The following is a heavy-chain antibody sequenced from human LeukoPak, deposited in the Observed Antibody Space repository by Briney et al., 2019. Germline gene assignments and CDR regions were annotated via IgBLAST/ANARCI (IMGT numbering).Heavy chain of an antibody. J-gene: IGHJ4*02. Sequence: SETLSLTCTVSGGSISGSYWSWIRQPPGKGLEWIGYIYYSGSTDYSYSGSTDYNPSLKSRVTISVDTSKQQFSLKLSSVTAADTAVYYCARDTGYGVDFWGQGILVTVAS. V-gene: IGHV4-59*08. CDR1: GGSISGSY. D-gene: IGHD5-12*01. CDR2: IYYSGSTDYSYSGST. CDR3: ARDTGYGVDF.